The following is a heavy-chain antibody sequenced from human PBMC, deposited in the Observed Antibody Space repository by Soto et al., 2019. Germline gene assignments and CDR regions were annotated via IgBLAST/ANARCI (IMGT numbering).Heavy chain of an antibody. D-gene: IGHD3-9*01. V-gene: IGHV3-23*01. Sequence: GGSLRLSCAASGFTLSSYAMNWVRQAPGKGLEWVSVISGSGVITYYADSVKGRFTISRDNSKNTLYLQMNSLRAEDTALYYCAKDNLTGYCPFDCWGQGTLVTVSS. CDR2: ISGSGVIT. CDR3: AKDNLTGYCPFDC. CDR1: GFTLSSYA. J-gene: IGHJ4*02.